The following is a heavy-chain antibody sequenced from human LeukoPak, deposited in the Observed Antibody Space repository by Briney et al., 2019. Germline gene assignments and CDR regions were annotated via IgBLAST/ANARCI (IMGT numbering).Heavy chain of an antibody. CDR1: GYTFTSYG. J-gene: IGHJ5*02. CDR3: ARDSPLRYCSSTSCYTTGDGPWFDP. Sequence: GASVKVSCKASGYTFTSYGISWVRQAPGQGLEWMGWISAYNGNTNYAQKLQGRVTMTTDTSTCTAYMELRSLRSDDTAVYYCARDSPLRYCSSTSCYTTGDGPWFDPWGQGTLVTVSS. D-gene: IGHD2-2*02. CDR2: ISAYNGNT. V-gene: IGHV1-18*01.